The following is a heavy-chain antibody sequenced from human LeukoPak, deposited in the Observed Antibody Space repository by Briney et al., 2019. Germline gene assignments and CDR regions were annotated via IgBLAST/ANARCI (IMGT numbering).Heavy chain of an antibody. Sequence: PAETLCLTCTVYGGSFSGYYWSWIRQPPGKGLEWVGVINHGGSTKSNPSFKSRVTISLDTSKTQFTLNLRSVTAADTAVYYCETGLNDFWAGETYWGQGTLVTVSS. J-gene: IGHJ4*02. CDR1: GGSFSGYY. D-gene: IGHD3-3*01. CDR3: ETGLNDFWAGETY. V-gene: IGHV4-34*01. CDR2: INHGGST.